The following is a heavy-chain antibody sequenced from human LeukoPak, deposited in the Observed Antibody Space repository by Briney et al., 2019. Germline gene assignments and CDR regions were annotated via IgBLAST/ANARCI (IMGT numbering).Heavy chain of an antibody. CDR1: RFTFSSYG. J-gene: IGHJ4*02. V-gene: IGHV3-30*03. Sequence: GGSLRLSCAASRFTFSSYGMHWVRQSPGKDLEWVAVISYDGSNRYYADSVKGRFTISRHTSKNTLYLQRNSLRAEDTAVYYCASRYYDFWSGYYPWDMGGTFDYWGQGTLVTVSS. D-gene: IGHD3-3*01. CDR2: ISYDGSNR. CDR3: ASRYYDFWSGYYPWDMGGTFDY.